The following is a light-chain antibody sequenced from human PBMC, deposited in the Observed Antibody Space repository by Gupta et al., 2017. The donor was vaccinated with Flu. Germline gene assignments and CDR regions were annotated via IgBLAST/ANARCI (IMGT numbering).Light chain of an antibody. CDR3: QQDNTYSRT. CDR1: QSISSW. J-gene: IGKJ1*01. V-gene: IGKV1-5*03. CDR2: KAS. Sequence: PSTLSASIGDRVTITCRASQSISSWLAWYQQKPGKAPKLLIYKASTLERGVPSRFSGSGSGTEFTLTISSLQPDDFATYYCQQDNTYSRTFGQGTKVEIK.